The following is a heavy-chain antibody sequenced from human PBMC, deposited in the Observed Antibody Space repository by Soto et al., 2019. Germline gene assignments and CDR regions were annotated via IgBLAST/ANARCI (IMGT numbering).Heavy chain of an antibody. CDR1: GGSFSGYY. Sequence: SETLSLTCAVYGGSFSGYYWSWIRQPPGKGLEWIGEINHSGSTNYNPSLESRVTISIDTSKNQFSLKLSSVTAADTAVYFCARGSCAPRFDSWGQGTLVTVSS. CDR3: ARGSCAPRFDS. J-gene: IGHJ4*02. V-gene: IGHV4-34*01. CDR2: INHSGST.